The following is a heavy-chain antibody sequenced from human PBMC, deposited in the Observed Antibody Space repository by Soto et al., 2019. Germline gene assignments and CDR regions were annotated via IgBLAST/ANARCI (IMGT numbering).Heavy chain of an antibody. D-gene: IGHD6-6*01. V-gene: IGHV4-30-2*06. CDR1: GGAITSGRSS. J-gene: IGHJ5*02. CDR2: IDHSGST. CDR3: VRESVASGPNYFDT. Sequence: LALTCSVSGGAITSGRSSWNWIRQSPGKGLEWIAYIDHSGSTYYNPSLKSRVTISVDRSENQFSLKLTSVTAADTAVYYCVRESVASGPNYFDTWGPGTLVTVS.